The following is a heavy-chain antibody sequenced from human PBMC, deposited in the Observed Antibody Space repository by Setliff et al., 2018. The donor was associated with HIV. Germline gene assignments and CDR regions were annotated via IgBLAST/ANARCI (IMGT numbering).Heavy chain of an antibody. V-gene: IGHV3-48*01. CDR2: ISGSSANI. CDR3: ASARIPTGGTSTSLDY. J-gene: IGHJ4*02. Sequence: PGGSLRLSCAASGFTFNTYSMNWVRQAPGKGLEWISYISGSSANIQYADSVRGRFTISRDNAKNSMYLQMNSLRAEDTAVYYCASARIPTGGTSTSLDYWGQGALVTVSS. D-gene: IGHD1-1*01. CDR1: GFTFNTYS.